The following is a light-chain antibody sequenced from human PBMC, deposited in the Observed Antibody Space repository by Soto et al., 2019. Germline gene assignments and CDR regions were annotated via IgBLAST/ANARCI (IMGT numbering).Light chain of an antibody. CDR2: GNS. Sequence: QSVLTQPPSVSGAPGQRVTISCTGSSSNIGAGYDVHWYQQRPGTAPKLLIYGNSNRPSGVPDRFSGSKSGTSASLAITGLQAEDEADYYCQSYDSSLSVVFGGGTKVPVL. CDR3: QSYDSSLSVV. V-gene: IGLV1-40*01. J-gene: IGLJ2*01. CDR1: SSNIGAGYD.